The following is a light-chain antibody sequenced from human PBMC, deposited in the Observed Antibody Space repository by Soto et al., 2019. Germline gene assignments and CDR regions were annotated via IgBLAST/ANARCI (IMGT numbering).Light chain of an antibody. Sequence: EVVLTQSPGTLSLSPGERATLSCRASQSVAKNYLVWYQQRPGQAPRLLIYGISSRATGIPDRFSGSGSGTDFTLTISRLEPEDFAVYYCEQYGSSPRTFGQGTKVDIK. CDR1: QSVAKNY. CDR2: GIS. CDR3: EQYGSSPRT. V-gene: IGKV3-20*01. J-gene: IGKJ1*01.